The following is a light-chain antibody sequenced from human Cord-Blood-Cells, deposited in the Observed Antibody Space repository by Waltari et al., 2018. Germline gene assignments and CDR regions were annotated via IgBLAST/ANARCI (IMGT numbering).Light chain of an antibody. Sequence: QSVLTQPPSASGTPGQRVPYSCSGSSSHLGSNYVYWYQQLPGTAPKLLIYRNNQRPSGVPDRFSGSKSGTSASLAISGLRSEDEADYYCAAWDDSLSGYVFGTGTKVTVL. CDR2: RNN. J-gene: IGLJ1*01. V-gene: IGLV1-47*01. CDR1: SSHLGSNY. CDR3: AAWDDSLSGYV.